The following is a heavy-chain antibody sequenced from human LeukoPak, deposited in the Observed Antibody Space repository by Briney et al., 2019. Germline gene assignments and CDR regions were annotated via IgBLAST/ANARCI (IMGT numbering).Heavy chain of an antibody. V-gene: IGHV3-30*18. J-gene: IGHJ4*02. CDR1: GFTFSTYG. D-gene: IGHD2-2*01. CDR3: AKDMSSSNIDH. Sequence: GRSLRLSCAASGFTFSTYGMHWVRQAPGKGLEWVAVISFDGKTKYYTDSVKGRFTISRDNSKNTLYLQMNSLRAEDTAVYYCAKDMSSSNIDHCGQGTLVTVSS. CDR2: ISFDGKTK.